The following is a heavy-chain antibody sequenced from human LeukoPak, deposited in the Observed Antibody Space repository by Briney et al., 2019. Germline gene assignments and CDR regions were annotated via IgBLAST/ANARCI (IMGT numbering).Heavy chain of an antibody. V-gene: IGHV1-2*02. CDR2: INPDSGFT. Sequence: ASVKVSCKASGYKFTDDYMHWVRQAPGQGLEFMGGINPDSGFTNYAQKFKGRVTMTRDTSISTAYLEVRSLTSDDTAVYYCAPTAEAYTSWWKVWGQGTLVTVSS. CDR3: APTAEAYTSWWKV. J-gene: IGHJ4*02. CDR1: GYKFTDDY. D-gene: IGHD3-16*01.